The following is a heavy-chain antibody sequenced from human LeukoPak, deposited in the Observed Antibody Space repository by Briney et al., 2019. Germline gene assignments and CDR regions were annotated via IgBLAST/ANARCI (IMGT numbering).Heavy chain of an antibody. CDR1: GYILSRYA. V-gene: IGHV1-18*01. CDR3: ARGRGPGQWLVSWYFDY. Sequence: ASVKVSCKASGYILSRYAMNWVRQAPGQRLEWMGWISAYNGNTNYAQKLQGRVTMTTDTSTSAAYMELRSLRSDDTAVYYCARGRGPGQWLVSWYFDYWGQGTLVTVSS. J-gene: IGHJ4*02. CDR2: ISAYNGNT. D-gene: IGHD6-19*01.